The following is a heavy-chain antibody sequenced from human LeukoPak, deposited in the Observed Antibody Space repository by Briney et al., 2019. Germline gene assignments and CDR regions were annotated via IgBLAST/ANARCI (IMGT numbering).Heavy chain of an antibody. CDR3: ARDGIEAAFDI. Sequence: GGSLRLSCEASGLTFSSDPMHWVRQAPGKGLEWVATISSDGRNQYYADSVKGRFTISRDNSKNTLYLQMNSLRAEDTAVYYCARDGIEAAFDIWGQGTMVTVSS. D-gene: IGHD1-26*01. CDR1: GLTFSSDP. V-gene: IGHV3-30*04. CDR2: ISSDGRNQ. J-gene: IGHJ3*02.